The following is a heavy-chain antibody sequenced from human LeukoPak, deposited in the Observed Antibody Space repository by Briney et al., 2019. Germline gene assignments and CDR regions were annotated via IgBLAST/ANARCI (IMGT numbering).Heavy chain of an antibody. V-gene: IGHV3-30-3*01. J-gene: IGHJ4*02. CDR1: GFTFSSYA. CDR3: ARSPDYGDPTGYFDY. CDR2: ISYDGSNK. Sequence: GGSLRLSCAASGFTFSSYAMHWVRQAPGKGLEWVAVISYDGSNKYYADSVKGRFTISRDNSKNTLYLQMNSLRAEDTAVYYCARSPDYGDPTGYFDYWGQGTLVTVSS. D-gene: IGHD4-17*01.